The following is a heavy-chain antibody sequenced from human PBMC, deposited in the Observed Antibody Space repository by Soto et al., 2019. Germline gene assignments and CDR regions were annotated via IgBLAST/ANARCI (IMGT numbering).Heavy chain of an antibody. CDR1: GGTFSSYS. CDR3: ARRPSWFNSTSCYANSSCDY. D-gene: IGHD2-2*01. Sequence: QVQLVQSGAEVKKPGSSVKVSCKASGGTFSSYSISWVRQAPGQGLEWMGGIIPIFGTANYAQKFQGRVTITADESTSTAYRELSSLKSEATGVYYSARRPSWFNSTSCYANSSCDYWGQGTLVTVSS. V-gene: IGHV1-69*01. J-gene: IGHJ4*02. CDR2: IIPIFGTA.